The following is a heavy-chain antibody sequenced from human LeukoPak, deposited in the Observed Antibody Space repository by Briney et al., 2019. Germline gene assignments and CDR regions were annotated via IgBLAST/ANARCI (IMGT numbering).Heavy chain of an antibody. CDR3: ARRGSGRLFDY. CDR2: ISYSGST. CDR1: GGSISSSSYY. J-gene: IGHJ4*02. Sequence: PSETLSLTCTVSGGSISSSSYYWGWIRQPPGKGLEWIGTISYSGSTYYNPSLKSRVTISVDTSKSQFSLKLSSVTAADTAVYYCARRGSGRLFDYWGQGTLVTVSS. V-gene: IGHV4-39*01. D-gene: IGHD3-10*01.